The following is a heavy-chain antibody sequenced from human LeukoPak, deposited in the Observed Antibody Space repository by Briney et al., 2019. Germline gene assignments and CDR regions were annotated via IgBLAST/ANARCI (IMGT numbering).Heavy chain of an antibody. D-gene: IGHD3-10*02. CDR2: IKQDGREK. J-gene: IGHJ4*02. CDR1: GFTYNSYW. CDR3: ARDNYDRGGYFDY. Sequence: GGPLRLSCAASGFTYNSYWMRWVRQAPGKGLEWVANIKQDGREKYYVDSVKGRFTISRDNAKNSLYLQMNSVRAEDTAVYYCARDNYDRGGYFDYWGQGTLVTVSS. V-gene: IGHV3-7*01.